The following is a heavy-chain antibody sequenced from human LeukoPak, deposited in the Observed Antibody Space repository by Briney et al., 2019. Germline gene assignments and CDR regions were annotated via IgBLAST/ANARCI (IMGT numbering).Heavy chain of an antibody. V-gene: IGHV3-21*01. J-gene: IGHJ4*02. Sequence: GGSLRLSCAASGFTFSSYSMNWVRQAPGKGLEWVSSISSSSSYIYYADSVKGRFTISIDNAKNSLYLQMSSLRAEDTAVYYCARVGVGMYHFDHWGQGTLVTVSS. CDR1: GFTFSSYS. CDR2: ISSSSSYI. CDR3: ARVGVGMYHFDH. D-gene: IGHD2-2*01.